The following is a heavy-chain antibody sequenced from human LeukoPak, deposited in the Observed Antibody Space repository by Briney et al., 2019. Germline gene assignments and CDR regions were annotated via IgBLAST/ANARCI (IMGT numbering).Heavy chain of an antibody. CDR3: ARVHGPLDY. J-gene: IGHJ4*02. CDR1: GGPFSGYY. CDR2: INHSGST. D-gene: IGHD4-17*01. Sequence: PSETLSLTCAVYGGPFSGYYWSWIRQPPGKGLEWIGEINHSGSTNYNSSLKSRVTVSVDTSKNQFSLKISSVTAADTAVYFCARVHGPLDYWGQGILVSLSS. V-gene: IGHV4-34*01.